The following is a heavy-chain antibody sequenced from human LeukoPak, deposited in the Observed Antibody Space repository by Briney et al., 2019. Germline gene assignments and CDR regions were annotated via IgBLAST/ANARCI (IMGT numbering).Heavy chain of an antibody. CDR3: ARMGYYYDSSGYWEYFQH. CDR2: IYTSGST. D-gene: IGHD3-22*01. V-gene: IGHV4-4*07. J-gene: IGHJ1*01. CDR1: GDSMSNYY. Sequence: SETLSLTCSVSGDSMSNYYWSWIRQSAGKGLEWIGRIYTSGSTNYNPSLKSRVTMSVDTSKNQFSLKLSSVTAADTAVYYCARMGYYYDSSGYWEYFQHWGQGTLVTVSS.